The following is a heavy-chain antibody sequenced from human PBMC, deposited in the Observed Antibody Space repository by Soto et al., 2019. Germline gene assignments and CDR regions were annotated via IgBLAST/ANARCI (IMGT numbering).Heavy chain of an antibody. CDR2: INADNGNT. D-gene: IGHD4-17*01. CDR3: ARGEDDYGDYGFDH. Sequence: QVQLVQSGAEVKKPGASVKISCKASGYAFTTYAIHWVRQAPGQRLEWMGWINADNGNTKYSQKFQGRVTITRDPYASKAYLEMSSLRSEDTSVFYCARGEDDYGDYGFDHWGQGTLVTVSS. J-gene: IGHJ4*02. CDR1: GYAFTTYA. V-gene: IGHV1-3*01.